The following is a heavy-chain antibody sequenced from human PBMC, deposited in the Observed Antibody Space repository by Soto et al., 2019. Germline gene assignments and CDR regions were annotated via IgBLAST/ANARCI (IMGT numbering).Heavy chain of an antibody. CDR3: ARAAIHGSSCYFWFDP. CDR2: IIPLFGTT. D-gene: IGHD6-13*01. CDR1: GGTFSRHA. J-gene: IGHJ5*02. Sequence: QVQLVQSGSEVKMPGSSVKVSCKTSGGTFSRHAINWVRQAPGQGLEWRGGIIPLFGTTNYAQKFKGRVTISADESTSTAYMELSSLTSEDAAVYYCARAAIHGSSCYFWFDPWGQGTLVTVSS. V-gene: IGHV1-69*01.